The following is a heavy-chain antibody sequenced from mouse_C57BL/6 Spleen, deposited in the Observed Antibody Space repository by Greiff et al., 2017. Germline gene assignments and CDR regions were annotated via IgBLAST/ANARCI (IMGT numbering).Heavy chain of an antibody. Sequence: VQLKQSGPELVKPGASVKISCKASGYSFTGYYMNWVKQSPEKSLEWIGEINPSTGGTTYNQKFKAKATLTVDKSSSTAYMQLKSLTSEDSAVYYCARGDDGYPFDYWGQGTTLTVSS. J-gene: IGHJ2*01. D-gene: IGHD2-3*01. CDR2: INPSTGGT. CDR3: ARGDDGYPFDY. V-gene: IGHV1-42*01. CDR1: GYSFTGYY.